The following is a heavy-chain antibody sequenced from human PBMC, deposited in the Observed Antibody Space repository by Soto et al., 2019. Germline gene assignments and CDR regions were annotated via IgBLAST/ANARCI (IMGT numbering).Heavy chain of an antibody. CDR3: ARDQLRCSSTSCYPYAFDI. V-gene: IGHV4-59*12. Sequence: PSETLSLTCTVSGGSISSYYWSWIRQPPGKGLEWIGYIYYSGSTNYNPSLKSRVTISVDTSKNQFSLKLSSVTAADTAVYYCARDQLRCSSTSCYPYAFDIWGQGTMVTVSS. J-gene: IGHJ3*02. CDR2: IYYSGST. CDR1: GGSISSYY. D-gene: IGHD2-2*01.